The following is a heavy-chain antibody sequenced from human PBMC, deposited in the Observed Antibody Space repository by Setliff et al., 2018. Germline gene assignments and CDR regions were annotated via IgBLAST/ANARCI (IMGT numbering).Heavy chain of an antibody. D-gene: IGHD3-22*01. CDR1: GYTLTELS. CDR2: FDPEDGET. Sequence: GASVKVSCKVSGYTLTELSMHWVRQAPGKGLEWMGGFDPEDGETIYAQKFQGRVTMTEDTSTDTAYMELSSLRSEDTAVYYCATLAFTYYYDSSGYYPHAYLGKGTLVTVSS. CDR3: ATLAFTYYYDSSGYYPHAY. J-gene: IGHJ4*02. V-gene: IGHV1-24*01.